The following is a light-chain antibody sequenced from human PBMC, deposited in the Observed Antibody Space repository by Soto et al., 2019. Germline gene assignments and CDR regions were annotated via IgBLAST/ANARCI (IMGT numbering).Light chain of an antibody. CDR2: GAS. Sequence: EMVLTQSPGTLSLSPGERATLSCRASQSVSSSYLAWYQQKPGQAPRLPIYGASSRANGIPDRFSGSGSGTDFTLTISRLEPEDFAVYYCQQYGSSPTFGGGTKVEIK. V-gene: IGKV3-20*01. CDR1: QSVSSSY. J-gene: IGKJ4*01. CDR3: QQYGSSPT.